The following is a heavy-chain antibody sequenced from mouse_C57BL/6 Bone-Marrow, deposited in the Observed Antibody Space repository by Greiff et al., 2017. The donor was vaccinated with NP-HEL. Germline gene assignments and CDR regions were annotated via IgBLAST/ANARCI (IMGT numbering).Heavy chain of an antibody. Sequence: QVQLQQSGAELAKPGASVKLSCKASGYTFTSYWMHWVKQRPGQGLEWIGYNNPSSGYTKYNQKFKDKATLTADKSSSTAYMQLSSLTYEDSAVYYCAREGLYSNYVRPIAMDYWGQGTSVTVSS. CDR1: GYTFTSYW. D-gene: IGHD2-5*01. CDR2: NNPSSGYT. V-gene: IGHV1-7*01. CDR3: AREGLYSNYVRPIAMDY. J-gene: IGHJ4*01.